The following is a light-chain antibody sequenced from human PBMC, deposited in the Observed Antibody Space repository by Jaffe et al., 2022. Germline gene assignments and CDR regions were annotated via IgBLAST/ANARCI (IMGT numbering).Light chain of an antibody. J-gene: IGLJ2*01. Sequence: SSELTQDPAVSVALGQTVTITCQGDSLRSYYASWYQQKPGQAPVLIIHGKNNRPSGIPDRFSGSSSRNTASLTITGAQAEDETDYYCSSRDSSGDHVLFGGGTKLTVL. CDR2: GKN. CDR1: SLRSYY. V-gene: IGLV3-19*01. CDR3: SSRDSSGDHVL.